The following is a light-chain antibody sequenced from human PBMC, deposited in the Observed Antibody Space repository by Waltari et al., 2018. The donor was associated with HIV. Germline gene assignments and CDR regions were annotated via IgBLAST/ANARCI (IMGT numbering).Light chain of an antibody. V-gene: IGLV6-57*01. CDR3: QSYDSSNPVV. CDR1: SGSIASNY. CDR2: EDN. J-gene: IGLJ2*01. Sequence: NFMLTQLHSVSESPGKTVTISCTRSSGSIASNYVQWYQQRPGSSPTTVISEDNQRPSGVPDRFSGSIDSSSNSASLTISGLKTEDEADYYCQSYDSSNPVVFGGGTKLTVL.